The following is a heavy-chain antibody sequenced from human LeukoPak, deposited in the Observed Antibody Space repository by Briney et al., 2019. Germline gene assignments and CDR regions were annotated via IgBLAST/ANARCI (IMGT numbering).Heavy chain of an antibody. CDR3: ARGSGSSGYYGMDV. Sequence: GESLKISCKGSGYSFSTYWINWVRQTPGKGPGWMGRINPSDSYTKYSPSFQGHVTISTDKSINTVHLQWSSLKASDTATYYCARGSGSSGYYGMDVWGKGTTVTVSS. CDR1: GYSFSTYW. J-gene: IGHJ6*04. CDR2: INPSDSYT. D-gene: IGHD3-10*01. V-gene: IGHV5-10-1*01.